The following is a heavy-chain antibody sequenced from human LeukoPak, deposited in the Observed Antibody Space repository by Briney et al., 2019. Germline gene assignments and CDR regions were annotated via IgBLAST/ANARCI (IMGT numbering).Heavy chain of an antibody. V-gene: IGHV4-34*01. J-gene: IGHJ4*02. CDR3: ARDLKSGSGSYHGAFDY. CDR1: GGSFSGYY. D-gene: IGHD1-26*01. CDR2: IYYSGST. Sequence: SENLSLTCAVYGGSFSGYYWSWIRQPPGKGLEWIGYIYYSGSTYYNPSLKGRVTISVDTPKNQFSLKLSSVTAADTAVYYCARDLKSGSGSYHGAFDYWGQGTLVAVSS.